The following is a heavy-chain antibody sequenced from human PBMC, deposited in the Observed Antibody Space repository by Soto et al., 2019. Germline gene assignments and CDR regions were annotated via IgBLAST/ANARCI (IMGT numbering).Heavy chain of an antibody. J-gene: IGHJ4*02. CDR2: ISYDGSNK. D-gene: IGHD4-17*01. CDR3: AKQEGWTTVVTPGEDY. V-gene: IGHV3-30*18. Sequence: QVQLVESGGGVVQPGRSLRLSCAASGFTFSSYGMHWVRQAPGKGLEWVAVISYDGSNKYYADSVKGRFTIPRDNSKNTLYLQMNSLRAEDTAVYYCAKQEGWTTVVTPGEDYWGQGTLVTVSS. CDR1: GFTFSSYG.